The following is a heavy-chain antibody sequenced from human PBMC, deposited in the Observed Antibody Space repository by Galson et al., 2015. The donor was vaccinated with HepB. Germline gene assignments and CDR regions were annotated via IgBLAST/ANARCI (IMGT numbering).Heavy chain of an antibody. J-gene: IGHJ4*02. V-gene: IGHV3-23*01. CDR3: AKDQRGNYYLSDY. CDR2: ISGSGGRT. CDR1: GFTFSSYA. D-gene: IGHD1-26*01. Sequence: SLRLSCAASGFTFSSYAMSWVRQAPGKGLEWVSAISGSGGRTYYADSVKGRFTISRDNSKNTLYLQMNSLRAEDTAVYYCAKDQRGNYYLSDYWGQGTLVTVSS.